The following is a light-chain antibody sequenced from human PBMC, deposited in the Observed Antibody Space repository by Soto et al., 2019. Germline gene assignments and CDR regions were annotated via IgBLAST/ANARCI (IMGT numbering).Light chain of an antibody. CDR1: QSISNW. J-gene: IGKJ1*01. V-gene: IGKV1-5*01. Sequence: DIQMSQSPSTLSASVGERVTITCRASQSISNWLAWYQQKPGKAPKLLIYDASNLESEVPSRFSGSGSGTEFTLTISSLQPDDFATYYCQQYDSYSRMFGQGTKVDIK. CDR3: QQYDSYSRM. CDR2: DAS.